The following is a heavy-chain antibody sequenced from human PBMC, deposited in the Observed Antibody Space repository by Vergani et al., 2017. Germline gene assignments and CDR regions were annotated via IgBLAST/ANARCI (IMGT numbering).Heavy chain of an antibody. CDR2: IDPSDSYT. CDR3: AREPWGQQLLYYGMDV. Sequence: VQLVQSGAEVKKPGESLKISCKGSGYSFTSYWISWVRQMPGKGLEWMGRIDPSDSYTNYSPSFQGHVTISADKSISTAYLQWSSLKASDTAMYYCAREPWGQQLLYYGMDVWGQGTTVTVSS. CDR1: GYSFTSYW. V-gene: IGHV5-10-1*01. D-gene: IGHD6-13*01. J-gene: IGHJ6*02.